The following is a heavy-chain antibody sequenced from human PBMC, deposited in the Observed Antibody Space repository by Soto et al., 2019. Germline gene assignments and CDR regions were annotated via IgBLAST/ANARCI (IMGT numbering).Heavy chain of an antibody. CDR1: GGTFSSYA. CDR3: AGRILTGRYYFDY. Sequence: GASVKVSCKASGGTFSSYAISWVRQAPGQGLEWMGGIIPIFGTANYAQKFQGRVTITADESTSTAYMELSSLRSEDTAVYYCAGRILTGRYYFDYWGQGTLVTVSS. CDR2: IIPIFGTA. D-gene: IGHD3-9*01. V-gene: IGHV1-69*13. J-gene: IGHJ4*02.